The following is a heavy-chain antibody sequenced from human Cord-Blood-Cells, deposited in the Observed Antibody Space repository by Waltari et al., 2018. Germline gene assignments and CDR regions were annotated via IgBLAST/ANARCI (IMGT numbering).Heavy chain of an antibody. V-gene: IGHV1-69*01. CDR3: ARAGRYCTNGVCYLNWFDP. J-gene: IGHJ5*02. CDR2: IMPIFGTA. D-gene: IGHD2-8*01. Sequence: VQLVQSGAEVKKPGASLKVSWMASRGTCTGYAISWVREARGTGFEWMGGIMPIFGTANYAQKFQGRVTITADESTSTAYMELSSLRSEDTAVYYCARAGRYCTNGVCYLNWFDPWGQGTLVTVSS. CDR1: RGTCTGYA.